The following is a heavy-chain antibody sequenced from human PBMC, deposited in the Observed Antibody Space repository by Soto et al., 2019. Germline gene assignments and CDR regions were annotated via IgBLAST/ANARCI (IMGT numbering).Heavy chain of an antibody. V-gene: IGHV3-13*01. CDR2: IGTAGDT. J-gene: IGHJ6*02. CDR3: ARGAFDSAGYYRYAMDV. CDR1: GFTFSTHD. Sequence: GGSLRLSCAASGFTFSTHDMHWVRQATGKGLEWVSAIGTAGDTYYPGSVRGRFTISRENAKNSLHLEMNSLRAGDTAVYYCARGAFDSAGYYRYAMDVWGQGATVTVSS. D-gene: IGHD2-15*01.